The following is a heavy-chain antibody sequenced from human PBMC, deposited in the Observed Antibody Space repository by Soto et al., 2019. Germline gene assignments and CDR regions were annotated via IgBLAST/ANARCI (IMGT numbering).Heavy chain of an antibody. V-gene: IGHV1-58*01. CDR1: GFTFTSSA. J-gene: IGHJ3*01. CDR3: AAWYYDYVWGSYRRPLFDL. Sequence: SVKVSCKASGFTFTSSAVQWVRQARRQRLEWIGWIVVGSGNTNYAQKFQERVTITRDMSTSTAYMELSSLRSEDTAVYYCAAWYYDYVWGSYRRPLFDLWGQGTMVTVSS. CDR2: IVVGSGNT. D-gene: IGHD3-16*02.